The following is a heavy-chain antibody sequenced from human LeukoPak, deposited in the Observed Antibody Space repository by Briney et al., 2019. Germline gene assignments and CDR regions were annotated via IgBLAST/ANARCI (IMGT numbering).Heavy chain of an antibody. D-gene: IGHD3-22*01. CDR3: ARVAEAFPYYYDSSGVGYYFDY. J-gene: IGHJ4*02. CDR2: INHSGNT. V-gene: IGHV4-34*01. Sequence: PSETLSLTCAVYGGSFSGYYWSWIRQPPGKGLEWIGEINHSGNTNYNPSLKSRVTISVDTSKNQFSLKLSSVTAADTAVYYCARVAEAFPYYYDSSGVGYYFDYWGQGTLVTVSS. CDR1: GGSFSGYY.